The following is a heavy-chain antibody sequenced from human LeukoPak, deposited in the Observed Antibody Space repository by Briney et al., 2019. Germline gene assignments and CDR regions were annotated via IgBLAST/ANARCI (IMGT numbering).Heavy chain of an antibody. CDR2: IYYSGST. CDR1: GGSISSYY. J-gene: IGHJ4*02. CDR3: ARHLNDYGDYGAGTD. D-gene: IGHD4-17*01. V-gene: IGHV4-59*08. Sequence: SETLSLTCTVSGGSISSYYWSWIRQPPGKGLEWIGYIYYSGSTNYNPSLKSRVTISVDTSKNQFSLKLSSVTAADTAVYYCARHLNDYGDYGAGTDWGQGTLVTASS.